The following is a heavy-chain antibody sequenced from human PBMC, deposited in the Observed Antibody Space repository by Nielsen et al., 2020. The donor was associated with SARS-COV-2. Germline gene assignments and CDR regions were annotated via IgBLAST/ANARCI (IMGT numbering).Heavy chain of an antibody. J-gene: IGHJ3*02. CDR1: GGSVSSGSYY. V-gene: IGHV4-61*01. CDR3: ARDSYYYGSGVPDAFDI. CDR2: IYYSGST. Sequence: GSLRLSCTVSGGSVSSGSYYWSWIRQPPGKGLEWIGYIYYSGSTNYNPSLKSRVTISVDTSKNQFSLKLSSVTAADTAVYYCARDSYYYGSGVPDAFDIWGQGTMVTVSS. D-gene: IGHD3-10*01.